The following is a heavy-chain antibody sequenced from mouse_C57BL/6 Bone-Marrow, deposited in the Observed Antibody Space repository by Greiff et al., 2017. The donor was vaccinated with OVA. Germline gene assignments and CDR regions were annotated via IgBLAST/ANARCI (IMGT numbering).Heavy chain of an antibody. CDR1: GYTFTSYW. CDR3: ETSLYYGNYNWFAY. Sequence: VKLQESGAELVKPGASVKVSCEASGYTFTSYWMHWVKQRPGQGLEWIGRIHPSDSDTNYNQKFKGKATLTVDKSSSTAYMQLSSLTSEDSAVYYCETSLYYGNYNWFAYWGQGTLVTVSA. J-gene: IGHJ3*01. V-gene: IGHV1-74*01. CDR2: IHPSDSDT. D-gene: IGHD2-1*01.